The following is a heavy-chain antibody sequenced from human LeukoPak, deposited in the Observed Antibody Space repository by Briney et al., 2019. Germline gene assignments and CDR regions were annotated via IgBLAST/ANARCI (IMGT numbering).Heavy chain of an antibody. J-gene: IGHJ5*02. CDR1: GYTFTSYA. Sequence: ASVKVSCKASGYTFTSYAMNWVRQAPGQGLEWMGWINTNTGNPTYAQGFTERFVFSLDTSVSTAYLQISSLKAEDTAVYYCAREIAVGSTVPEFDPWGQGTLVTVSS. CDR2: INTNTGNP. CDR3: AREIAVGSTVPEFDP. V-gene: IGHV7-4-1*02. D-gene: IGHD4-17*01.